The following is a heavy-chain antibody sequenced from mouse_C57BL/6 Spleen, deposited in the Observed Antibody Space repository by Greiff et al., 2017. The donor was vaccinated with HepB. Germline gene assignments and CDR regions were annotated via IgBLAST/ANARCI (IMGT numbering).Heavy chain of an antibody. CDR3: ASNYGVDY. CDR2: IYPGDGDT. V-gene: IGHV1-82*01. D-gene: IGHD1-1*01. CDR1: GYAFSSSW. J-gene: IGHJ2*01. Sequence: QVQLQQSGPELVKPGASVKISCKASGYAFSSSWMNWVKQRPGKGLEWIGRIYPGDGDTNYNGKFKGKATLTADKSSSTAYMQLSSLTSEDSAVYFCASNYGVDYWGQGTTLTVSS.